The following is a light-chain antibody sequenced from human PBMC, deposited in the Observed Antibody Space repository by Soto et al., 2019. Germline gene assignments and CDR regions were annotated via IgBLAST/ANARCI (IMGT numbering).Light chain of an antibody. CDR3: QQYGSSLLT. Sequence: EIVLTQSPGTLSLSPGERATLSCRASQSVSSSYLAWYQQKPGQAPRHLIYGASSRATGIPDRFSGSGSGTDFTLTISRLEPEEFAVYYCQQYGSSLLTFGGGTKVEIK. CDR2: GAS. V-gene: IGKV3-20*01. J-gene: IGKJ4*01. CDR1: QSVSSSY.